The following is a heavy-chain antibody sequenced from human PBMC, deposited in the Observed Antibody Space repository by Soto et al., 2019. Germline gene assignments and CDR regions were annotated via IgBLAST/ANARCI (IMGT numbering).Heavy chain of an antibody. J-gene: IGHJ3*01. D-gene: IGHD1-26*01. CDR3: ARLMDPYSGSHLDL. V-gene: IGHV1-2*02. Sequence: QVQMVQSGAEVKKPGASVMVSCQAPGYTFIAYYIHWVRQAPGQGLEWMGWINPNTNDTKYAQKFQGRVTMTRDTSISTAYMELSRLRSDDTAVYYCARLMDPYSGSHLDLWGQGTMVTVSS. CDR1: GYTFIAYY. CDR2: INPNTNDT.